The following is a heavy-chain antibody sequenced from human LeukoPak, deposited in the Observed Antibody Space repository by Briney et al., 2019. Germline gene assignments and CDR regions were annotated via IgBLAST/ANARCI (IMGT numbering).Heavy chain of an antibody. J-gene: IGHJ6*02. CDR1: GFTFSSYW. V-gene: IGHV3-7*04. CDR3: ARGGNSWYSYYYGMDV. D-gene: IGHD2-2*01. CDR2: IKQDGSEK. Sequence: GGSLRVSCAASGFTFSSYWMSWVRQAPGKGLEWVANIKQDGSEKYYVDSVKGRFTISRDNAKNSLYLQMNSLRAEDTAVYYCARGGNSWYSYYYGMDVWGQGTTVTVS.